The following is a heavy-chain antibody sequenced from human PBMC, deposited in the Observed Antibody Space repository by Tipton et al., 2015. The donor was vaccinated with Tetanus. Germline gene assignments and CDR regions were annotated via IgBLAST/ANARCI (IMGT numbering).Heavy chain of an antibody. D-gene: IGHD2-15*01. CDR1: GGSFRTYI. Sequence: VQLVQSGAEVKKPGSAVKVSCETSGGSFRTYITSWVRQAPGQGLEWMGSIIPIFGTITYAQKFQGRLTITADKSTNTAHMSLSSLRSEDTAVYYCARPDRYCSGGSCYLALDYWGQGTLVTVSS. J-gene: IGHJ4*02. CDR3: ARPDRYCSGGSCYLALDY. V-gene: IGHV1-69*06. CDR2: IIPIFGTI.